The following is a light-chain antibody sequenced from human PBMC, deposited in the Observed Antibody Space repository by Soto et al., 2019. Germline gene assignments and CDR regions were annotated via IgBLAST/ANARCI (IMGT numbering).Light chain of an antibody. J-gene: IGLJ1*01. CDR1: SSDIGGYNY. CDR3: SSFTSGSTPG. Sequence: QSVLTQPASVSGSPGQSITISCTGTSSDIGGYNYVSWYQHHPGKAPKLIIYEVTNRPSGVSHRFSGSKSGNTASLTISGLQAEDEADYYCSSFTSGSTPGFGSGTKGTVL. CDR2: EVT. V-gene: IGLV2-14*01.